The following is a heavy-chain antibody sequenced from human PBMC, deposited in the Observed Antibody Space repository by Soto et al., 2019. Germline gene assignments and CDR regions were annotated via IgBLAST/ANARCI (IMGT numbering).Heavy chain of an antibody. CDR3: AKDTSTNWKY. J-gene: IGHJ4*02. D-gene: IGHD1-1*01. Sequence: GSLRLSCAASGFTFSSYAMSWVRQAPGKGLEWVAAISGSGGSTYYADAVKGRFTSSRDNTKNTLYLQMNSLRAEDTAVYYCAKDTSTNWKYWGQRTLVTVSS. V-gene: IGHV3-23*01. CDR2: ISGSGGST. CDR1: GFTFSSYA.